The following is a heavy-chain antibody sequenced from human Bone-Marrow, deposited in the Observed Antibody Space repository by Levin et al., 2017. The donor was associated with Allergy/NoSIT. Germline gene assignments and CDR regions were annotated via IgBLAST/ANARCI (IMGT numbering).Heavy chain of an antibody. D-gene: IGHD4/OR15-4a*01. CDR3: AKDMTMGDYYYDGMDV. J-gene: IGHJ6*02. CDR1: GFTFDDYA. V-gene: IGHV3-9*01. Sequence: GGSLRLSCAASGFTFDDYAMHWVRQAPGKGLEWVSGISWNSGSIGYADSVKGRFTISRDNAKNSLYLQMNSLRAEDTALYYCAKDMTMGDYYYDGMDVWGQGTTVTVSS. CDR2: ISWNSGSI.